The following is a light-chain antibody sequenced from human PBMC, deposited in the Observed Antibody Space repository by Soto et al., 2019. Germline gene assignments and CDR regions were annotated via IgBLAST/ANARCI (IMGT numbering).Light chain of an antibody. CDR3: CSYAGSYTYV. Sequence: QSALTQPRSVSGSPGQSVTISCTGTRSDVGGYNYVSWYQQHPGKAPKLMIYDVSKRPSGVPDRFSGSKSGNTASLTISGLQAEDEADYYCCSYAGSYTYVFGTGPKVTVL. CDR2: DVS. J-gene: IGLJ1*01. CDR1: RSDVGGYNY. V-gene: IGLV2-11*01.